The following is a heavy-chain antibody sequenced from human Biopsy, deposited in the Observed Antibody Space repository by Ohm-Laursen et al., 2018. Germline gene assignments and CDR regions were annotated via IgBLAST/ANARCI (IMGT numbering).Heavy chain of an antibody. J-gene: IGHJ6*02. Sequence: SLRLSCAAPGFTFSSYGMSWVRQAPGKGLEWVSVITGVGGVTYYADPVKGRFTVSRDNSMNTMFLQMNSLRAQDAGTYYCAKWGTSMALYHFYGMDVWGQGTTVSVPS. CDR2: ITGVGGVT. CDR1: GFTFSSYG. D-gene: IGHD5-18*01. CDR3: AKWGTSMALYHFYGMDV. V-gene: IGHV3-23*01.